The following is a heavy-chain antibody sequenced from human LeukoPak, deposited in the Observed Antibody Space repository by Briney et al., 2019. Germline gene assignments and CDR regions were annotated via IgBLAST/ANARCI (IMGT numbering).Heavy chain of an antibody. D-gene: IGHD3-22*01. V-gene: IGHV3-66*01. Sequence: GGSLRLSCAASGFTVSSNYMSWVRQAPGKGLEWVSVIYSGGSTYYADSVKGRFTISRDNSKNTLYLQMNSLRTEDTAVYYCARDSSGDYYYYYGMDVWGQGTTVTVSS. CDR2: IYSGGST. CDR1: GFTVSSNY. CDR3: ARDSSGDYYYYYGMDV. J-gene: IGHJ6*02.